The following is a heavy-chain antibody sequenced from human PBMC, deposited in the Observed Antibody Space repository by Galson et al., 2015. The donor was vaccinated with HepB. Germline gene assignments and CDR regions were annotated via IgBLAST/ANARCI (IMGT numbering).Heavy chain of an antibody. D-gene: IGHD6-13*01. CDR3: ASLPNSNSSSWYRRIYYYYYGMDV. J-gene: IGHJ6*02. V-gene: IGHV4-61*01. Sequence: ETLSLTCTVSGGSVSSGSYYWSWIRQPPGKGLEWIGYIYYSGSTNYNPSLKSRVTISVDTSKNQFSLKLSSVTAADTAVYYCASLPNSNSSSWYRRIYYYYYGMDVWGQGTTVTVSS. CDR1: GGSVSSGSYY. CDR2: IYYSGST.